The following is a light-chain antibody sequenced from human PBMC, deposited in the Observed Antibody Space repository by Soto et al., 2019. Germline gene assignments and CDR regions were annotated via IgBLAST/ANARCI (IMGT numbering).Light chain of an antibody. J-gene: IGLJ1*01. V-gene: IGLV1-44*01. CDR2: SNN. CDR1: RSSIGSNT. Sequence: SVLTQPPSASGTPGRRVTISCSGSRSSIGSNTVNLYQHLPGTAPKLLIYSNNHRPSGVPDRFSASKTGASASLAISGLQSEDEGDYYCAAWDASLGGFYVFGTGTKVTV. CDR3: AAWDASLGGFYV.